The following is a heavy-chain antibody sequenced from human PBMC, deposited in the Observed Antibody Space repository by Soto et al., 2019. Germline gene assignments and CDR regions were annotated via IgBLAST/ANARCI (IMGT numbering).Heavy chain of an antibody. CDR2: IYHDGTT. J-gene: IGHJ5*02. D-gene: IGHD3-16*02. CDR1: GYSISRGYY. Sequence: SETLSLTCTVSGYSISRGYYWGWIRQPPGKGLQWIGTIYHDGTTYSNPSLNGRVTISVSTPQNRFSLTLRSVTAADTAVYYCARVPYHYARGTYRPRWFDPWGQGTLVTVSS. CDR3: ARVPYHYARGTYRPRWFDP. V-gene: IGHV4-38-2*02.